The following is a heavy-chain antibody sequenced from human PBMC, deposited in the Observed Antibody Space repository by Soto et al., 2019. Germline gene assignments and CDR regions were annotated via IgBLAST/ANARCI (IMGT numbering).Heavy chain of an antibody. J-gene: IGHJ3*02. V-gene: IGHV1-69*13. CDR2: IIPIFGTA. CDR3: ARVVFSSSSSRSDDAFDI. CDR1: GGTFSSYA. Sequence: SVKVSCKASGGTFSSYAISWVRQAPGQGLEWMGGIIPIFGTANYAQKFQGRVTITADESTSTAYMELSSLRSEDTAVYYCARVVFSSSSSRSDDAFDIWGQVTMVTV. D-gene: IGHD6-6*01.